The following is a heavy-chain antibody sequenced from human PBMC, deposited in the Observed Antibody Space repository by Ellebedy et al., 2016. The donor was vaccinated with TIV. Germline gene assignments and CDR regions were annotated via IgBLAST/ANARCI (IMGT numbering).Heavy chain of an antibody. J-gene: IGHJ4*02. CDR2: IIVGGST. Sequence: PGGSLRLSCAASGFTFSDYHMNWVRQAPGKGLEWVASIIVGGSTYDAYSVKGRFIISRDNAENSLYLQMNSLRVEDTAVYYRVRDSTHGYDDYWGQGTLVTVSS. V-gene: IGHV3-69-1*01. CDR3: VRDSTHGYDDY. CDR1: GFTFSDYH. D-gene: IGHD5-24*01.